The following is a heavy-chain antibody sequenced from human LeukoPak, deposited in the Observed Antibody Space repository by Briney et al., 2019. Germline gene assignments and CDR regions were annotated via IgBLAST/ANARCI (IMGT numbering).Heavy chain of an antibody. J-gene: IGHJ4*02. CDR2: ISNNGGYT. CDR1: GFTFSSSA. D-gene: IGHD2-15*01. CDR3: AKQLGYCSDGSCYFPY. Sequence: GGSLRLSCAASGFTFSSSAMSWVRQAPGKGLEWVSAISNNGGYTYYADSVQGRFTISRDNSKSTLCLLMNSLRAEDTAVYYCAKQLGYCSDGSCYFPYWGQGTLVTVSS. V-gene: IGHV3-23*01.